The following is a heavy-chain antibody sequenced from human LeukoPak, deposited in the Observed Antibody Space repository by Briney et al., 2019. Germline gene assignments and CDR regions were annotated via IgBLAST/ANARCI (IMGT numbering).Heavy chain of an antibody. CDR3: ARDNYCSSTSCYDDYYYYYGMDV. V-gene: IGHV1-18*01. CDR2: ISAYNGNT. D-gene: IGHD2-2*01. CDR1: GYTFTSYG. Sequence: GASVKVSCKASGYTFTSYGISWVRQAPGQGLEWMGWISAYNGNTNYVQKLQGRVTMTTDTSTSTAYMELRSLRSDDTAVYYCARDNYCSSTSCYDDYYYYYGMDVWGQGTTVTVSS. J-gene: IGHJ6*02.